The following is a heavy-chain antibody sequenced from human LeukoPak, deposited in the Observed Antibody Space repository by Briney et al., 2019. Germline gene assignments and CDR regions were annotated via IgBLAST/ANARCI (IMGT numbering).Heavy chain of an antibody. CDR1: GYTFTSYG. J-gene: IGHJ4*02. CDR3: ARGSPYDSSGYYHISHFDY. V-gene: IGHV1-46*01. D-gene: IGHD3-22*01. Sequence: GGSVKVSCKASGYTFTSYGISWVRQAPGQGLEWMGIINPSGGSTSYAQKFQGRVTMTRDTSTSTVYMELSSLRSEDTAVYYCARGSPYDSSGYYHISHFDYWGQGTLVTVSS. CDR2: INPSGGST.